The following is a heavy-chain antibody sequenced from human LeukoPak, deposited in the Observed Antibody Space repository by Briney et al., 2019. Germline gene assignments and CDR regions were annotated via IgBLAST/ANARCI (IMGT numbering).Heavy chain of an antibody. CDR3: ARAYCSSTRCYTGGSFQH. J-gene: IGHJ1*01. CDR2: TYYRSKWYN. Sequence: SQTLSLTCAISGDSVSSSSAAWSWIRQSPSRGLEWLGRTYYRSKWYNDYAVSVKSRITINPDTSKNQFSLQLNSMTPEDTAVYYCARAYCSSTRCYTGGSFQHWGQGILITVSS. V-gene: IGHV6-1*01. CDR1: GDSVSSSSAA. D-gene: IGHD2-2*01.